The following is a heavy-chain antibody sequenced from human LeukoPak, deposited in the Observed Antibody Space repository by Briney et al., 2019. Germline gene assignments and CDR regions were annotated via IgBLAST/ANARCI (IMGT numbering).Heavy chain of an antibody. Sequence: SETLSLTCTVSGGSISSYYWSWIRQPAGKGLEWIGRIYTSGSTNYNPSLKSRVTMSVDTSKNQFSLKLSSVTAADTAVYYCARSRGYCSSTSCPGGWFDPWGQGTLVTVSS. J-gene: IGHJ5*02. V-gene: IGHV4-4*07. CDR1: GGSISSYY. CDR3: ARSRGYCSSTSCPGGWFDP. D-gene: IGHD2-2*01. CDR2: IYTSGST.